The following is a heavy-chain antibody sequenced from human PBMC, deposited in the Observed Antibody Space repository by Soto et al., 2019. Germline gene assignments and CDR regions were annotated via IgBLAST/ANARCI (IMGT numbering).Heavy chain of an antibody. V-gene: IGHV3-9*01. CDR3: AKAPYAGYFYYFDS. CDR1: GFAFGDSA. D-gene: IGHD5-12*01. J-gene: IGHJ4*02. Sequence: PGGSLRLSCAGSGFAFGDSAMHWVRQAPGKGLEWVAGISWNSSAKGYADSVKGRFTISRDNAKKSLYLQMNTLRPEDTALYYCAKAPYAGYFYYFDSWGQGTLVTVSS. CDR2: ISWNSSAK.